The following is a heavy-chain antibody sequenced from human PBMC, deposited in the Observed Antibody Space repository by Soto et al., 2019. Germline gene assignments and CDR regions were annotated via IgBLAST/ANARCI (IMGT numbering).Heavy chain of an antibody. CDR1: GFSFNSFA. J-gene: IGHJ4*02. V-gene: IGHV3-30-3*01. Sequence: QVQLVESGGGVVQPGRSLRLSCAVSGFSFNSFAMHWVRQAPGKGLEWVAVISFDGSSKYYADSVKGRFTISRDNSRNTLALQMNSLRGDDTAVYYCARGDSGVPLGYCDYWGQGTLVTVSS. CDR3: ARGDSGVPLGYCDY. CDR2: ISFDGSSK. D-gene: IGHD2-15*01.